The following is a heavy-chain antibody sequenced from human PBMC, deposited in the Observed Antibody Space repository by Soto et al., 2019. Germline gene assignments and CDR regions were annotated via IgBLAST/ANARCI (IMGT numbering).Heavy chain of an antibody. CDR3: ARRRSSSWYVMDYYYYYGMDV. V-gene: IGHV4-38-2*01. Sequence: SETLSLTCAVSGYSISSGFYWGWVRQPPGKGLEWIGSIYHSGTTYYNPSLKSRVTISADTSKNQFSLKLSSVTAADTAVYYCARRRSSSWYVMDYYYYYGMDVWGQGTTVTVSS. CDR1: GYSISSGFY. D-gene: IGHD6-13*01. J-gene: IGHJ6*02. CDR2: IYHSGTT.